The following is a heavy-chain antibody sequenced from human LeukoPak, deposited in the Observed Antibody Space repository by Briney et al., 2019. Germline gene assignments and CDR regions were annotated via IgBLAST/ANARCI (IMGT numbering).Heavy chain of an antibody. CDR1: XFTFTSYG. J-gene: IGHJ4*02. CDR3: AKDRDSSWYSGCFDY. V-gene: IGHV3-30*18. Sequence: ASXFTFTSYGMHWVRQAPGKGLEGVAVISYDGTYKYYAGSVKGRFTISRDDSKNTLYLQTNSLRAEDTAVYYCAKDRDSSWYSGCFDYWGQGTLVTVSS. CDR2: ISYDGTYK. D-gene: IGHD6-13*01.